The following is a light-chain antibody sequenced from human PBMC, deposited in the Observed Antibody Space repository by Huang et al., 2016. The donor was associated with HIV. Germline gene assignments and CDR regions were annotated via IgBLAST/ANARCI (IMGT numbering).Light chain of an antibody. CDR2: DVS. J-gene: IGKJ1*01. Sequence: DSQMTQSPSTLSASVGDRVTITCRASQSFTTWLAWYQQKPGKDPKLRIYDVSSLESGVPSRFSGSGSGTEFTLTISSLQPDDFATYYCQQYDGYPWTFGQGTKVEIK. CDR1: QSFTTW. CDR3: QQYDGYPWT. V-gene: IGKV1-5*01.